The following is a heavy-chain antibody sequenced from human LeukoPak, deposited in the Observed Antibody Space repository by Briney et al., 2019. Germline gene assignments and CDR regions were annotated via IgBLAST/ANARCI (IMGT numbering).Heavy chain of an antibody. CDR2: INPNSGDT. D-gene: IGHD6-19*01. J-gene: IGHJ4*02. CDR1: GYTFTVYY. Sequence: ASVKVSCKASGYTFTVYYMHWVRQAPGQGLEWMGWINPNSGDTNFAQKFQGRVTMTRDTSISTAFMELSRLRSDDTAMYYCAREGVAVAAYYFDFWGQGTLVTVSS. V-gene: IGHV1-2*02. CDR3: AREGVAVAAYYFDF.